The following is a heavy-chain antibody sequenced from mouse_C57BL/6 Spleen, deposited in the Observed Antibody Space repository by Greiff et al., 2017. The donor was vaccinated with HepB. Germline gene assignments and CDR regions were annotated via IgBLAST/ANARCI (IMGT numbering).Heavy chain of an antibody. D-gene: IGHD2-2*01. J-gene: IGHJ3*01. Sequence: QLQESGPELVKPGASVKISCKASGYSFTDYNMNWVKQSNGKSLEWIGVINPNYGTTSYNQKFKGKATLTVDQSSSTAYMQLNSLTSEDSAVYYCARGGSYGYDGGAWFAYWGQGTLVTVSA. CDR2: INPNYGTT. CDR1: GYSFTDYN. CDR3: ARGGSYGYDGGAWFAY. V-gene: IGHV1-39*01.